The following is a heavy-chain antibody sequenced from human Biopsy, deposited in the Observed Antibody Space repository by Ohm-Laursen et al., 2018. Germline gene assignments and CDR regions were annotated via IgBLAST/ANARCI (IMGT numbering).Heavy chain of an antibody. CDR2: ISASSSYI. CDR1: GVTFSGYA. D-gene: IGHD3-16*01. Sequence: GQTLSLTCAASGVTFSGYAMNWVRQAPGQGLEWVSSISASSSYIHYADSVQGRFTVSRDNPRNSLYLQMNSLRAADTAKYYCATELLPPGVWGPWLESWGQGISVTVSS. V-gene: IGHV3-21*06. J-gene: IGHJ5*01. CDR3: ATELLPPGVWGPWLES.